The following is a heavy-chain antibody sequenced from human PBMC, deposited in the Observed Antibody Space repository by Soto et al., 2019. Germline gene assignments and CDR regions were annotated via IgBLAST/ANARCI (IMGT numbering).Heavy chain of an antibody. V-gene: IGHV3-23*01. CDR1: GFTFSSYA. CDR3: AKDSQAYLEWLPPPYYFDY. CDR2: ISGSGGST. Sequence: GGSLRLSCAASGFTFSSYAMSWVRQAPGKGLEWVSAISGSGGSTYYADSVKGRFTISRDNSKNTLYLQMNSLRAEDTAVYYCAKDSQAYLEWLPPPYYFDYWGQGTLVTVSS. D-gene: IGHD3-3*01. J-gene: IGHJ4*02.